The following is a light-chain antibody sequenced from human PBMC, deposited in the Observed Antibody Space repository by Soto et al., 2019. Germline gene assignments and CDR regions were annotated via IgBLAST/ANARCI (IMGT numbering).Light chain of an antibody. CDR3: MQALQTPS. V-gene: IGKV2-28*01. CDR1: HSLLHRNGKNY. CDR2: LGS. J-gene: IGKJ2*01. Sequence: DVVMTQSPLSLPVTPGEPASISCRSSHSLLHRNGKNYLDWYLQKPGQSLQLLIYLGSNRASGVPDRFSGSGSGTDFTLKISRVEAEDVGVYYCMQALQTPSFGQGTKLEIK.